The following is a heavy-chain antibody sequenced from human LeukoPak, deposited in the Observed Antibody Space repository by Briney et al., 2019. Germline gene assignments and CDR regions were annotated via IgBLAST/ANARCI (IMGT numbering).Heavy chain of an antibody. V-gene: IGHV3-11*01. J-gene: IGHJ3*02. CDR2: ISSSGSTI. Sequence: GGSLRLSCAASGFTFSDYYMSWIRQAPGKGLEWVSYISSSGSTIYYADSVKGRFTISRDNAKNSLYLQMNSLRAEDTAVYYCAVQLLPHDAFDIWGLGTMVTVSS. D-gene: IGHD2-2*01. CDR1: GFTFSDYY. CDR3: AVQLLPHDAFDI.